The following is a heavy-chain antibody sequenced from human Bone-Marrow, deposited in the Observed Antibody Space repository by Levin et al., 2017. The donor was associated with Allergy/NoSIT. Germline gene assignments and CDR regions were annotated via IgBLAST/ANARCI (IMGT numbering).Heavy chain of an antibody. Sequence: GASVKVSCKASGDTFSSYPISWVRQAPGQGLEWMGGIMPIFGTANYVQKFQGRVTITADKSTSTVYMELNSLRSEDTAVYYCAREWELLGALDIWCQGTMVTVSS. CDR1: GDTFSSYP. D-gene: IGHD1-26*01. CDR2: IMPIFGTA. CDR3: AREWELLGALDI. J-gene: IGHJ3*02. V-gene: IGHV1-69*06.